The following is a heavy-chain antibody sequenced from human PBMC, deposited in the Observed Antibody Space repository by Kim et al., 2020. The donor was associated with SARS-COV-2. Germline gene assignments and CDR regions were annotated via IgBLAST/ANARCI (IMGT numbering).Heavy chain of an antibody. CDR3: AKKVLTGYYLS. J-gene: IGHJ3*01. Sequence: TSYAESVKGAFTISRDNSKTTLYLQMNSMRAEDTAVYYCAKKVLTGYYLSWGQGTMVTVSS. CDR2: T. V-gene: IGHV3-23*01. D-gene: IGHD3-9*01.